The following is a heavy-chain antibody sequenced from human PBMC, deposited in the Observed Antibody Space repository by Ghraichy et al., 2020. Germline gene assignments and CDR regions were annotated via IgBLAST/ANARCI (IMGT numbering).Heavy chain of an antibody. V-gene: IGHV3-9*01. Sequence: LRLSCAASGFTFDDYAMHWVRQAPGKGLEWVSGISWNSGSIGYADSVKGRFTISRDNAKNSLYLQMNSLRAEDTALYYCAKDQTGDHDDAFDIWGQGTMVTVSS. J-gene: IGHJ3*02. D-gene: IGHD1-14*01. CDR2: ISWNSGSI. CDR1: GFTFDDYA. CDR3: AKDQTGDHDDAFDI.